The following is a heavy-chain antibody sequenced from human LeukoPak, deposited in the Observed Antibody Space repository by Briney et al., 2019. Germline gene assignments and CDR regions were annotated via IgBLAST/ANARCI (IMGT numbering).Heavy chain of an antibody. J-gene: IGHJ6*02. D-gene: IGHD2-2*01. Sequence: ASVKVSCKASGYTFTSYGISWVRQAPGQGLEWMGWISAYNGNTNYAQKLQGRVTMTTDTSTSTAYMELRSLRSDDTAVYYCARAEGGYCSSTSCLGPLGWGYYYGMDVWGQGTTVTASS. CDR2: ISAYNGNT. CDR3: ARAEGGYCSSTSCLGPLGWGYYYGMDV. V-gene: IGHV1-18*01. CDR1: GYTFTSYG.